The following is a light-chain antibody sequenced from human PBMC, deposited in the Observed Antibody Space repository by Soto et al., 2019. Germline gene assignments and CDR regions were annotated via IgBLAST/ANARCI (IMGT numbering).Light chain of an antibody. CDR1: SSNIGAGYD. CDR3: QSYDSSLRGYA. J-gene: IGLJ1*01. CDR2: GNS. Sequence: QSVLTQPPSVSGAPGQRVTISCTGSSSNIGAGYDVHWYQQLPGTAPKLLIYGNSNRPSGVPDRFSGSKSGTSASLAITGLQVEDEADYYCQSYDSSLRGYAFGTGTKVTVL. V-gene: IGLV1-40*01.